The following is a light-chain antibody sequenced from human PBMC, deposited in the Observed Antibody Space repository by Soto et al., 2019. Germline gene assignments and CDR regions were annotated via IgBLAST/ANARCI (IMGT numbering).Light chain of an antibody. CDR1: SSDVGGYNY. J-gene: IGLJ1*01. Sequence: QSVLTQPASVSGSPGQSITISCTGTSSDVGGYNYVSWYQQHPGKAPKLMIYEVSNRPSGVSNRFSGSKSGNKASLTISGLQAEDEADYYCSSYTSSSTFYVFGTGTQLTVL. CDR2: EVS. V-gene: IGLV2-14*01. CDR3: SSYTSSSTFYV.